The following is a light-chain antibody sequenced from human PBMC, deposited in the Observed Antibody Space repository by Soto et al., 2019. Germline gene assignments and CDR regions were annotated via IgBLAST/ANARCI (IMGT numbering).Light chain of an antibody. CDR2: AAS. J-gene: IGKJ2*01. V-gene: IGKV1-16*01. CDR3: QQYDSYPHT. CDR1: QHISNY. Sequence: DIQMTQSPPSLSASVGDRVTITCRASQHISNYLAWFQQTPGKAPKSLISAASSLQNGVPPRFSGSGFGTDFTLTISRLQPEDFATYYCQQYDSYPHTFGHGHKLEI.